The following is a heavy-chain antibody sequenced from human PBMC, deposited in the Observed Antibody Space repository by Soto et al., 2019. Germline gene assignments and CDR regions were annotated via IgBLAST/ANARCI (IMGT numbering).Heavy chain of an antibody. CDR1: GFPFSSYE. CDR3: ARDHKGGYYHYGMDV. Sequence: GGSLRLSCAASGFPFSSYEMNLVRQAPGKGLEWVSYISISGSTIYYADSVKGRFTISRDNAKNSLYLQMNSLRAEDTAVYYCARDHKGGYYHYGMDVWGQGTTVTVSS. J-gene: IGHJ6*02. CDR2: ISISGSTI. V-gene: IGHV3-48*03.